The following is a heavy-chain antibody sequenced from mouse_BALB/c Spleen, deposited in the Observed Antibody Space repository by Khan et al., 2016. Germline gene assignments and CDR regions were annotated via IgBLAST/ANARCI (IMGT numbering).Heavy chain of an antibody. J-gene: IGHJ3*01. CDR2: ISTYSGNT. CDR1: GYTFTDYA. V-gene: IGHV1S137*01. CDR3: ARGGYGYDGWFAY. D-gene: IGHD2-2*01. Sequence: VQLQESGPELARPGVSVKISCKGSGYTFTDYAMHWVKQSHAKSLEWIGVISTYSGNTNYNQKFKGKATMTVDKSSSTAYMELARLTSEDSAIYYCARGGYGYDGWFAYWGQGTLVTVSA.